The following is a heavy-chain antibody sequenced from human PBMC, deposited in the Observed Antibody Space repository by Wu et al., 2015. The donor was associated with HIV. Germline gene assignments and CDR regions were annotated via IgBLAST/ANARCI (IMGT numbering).Heavy chain of an antibody. CDR1: GYRFINYG. Sequence: QVQLVQSGPEVKKPRSSVKVSCKASGYRFINYGINWVRQAPGQGLECLGWISAYNGNTNYAQKLQGRVTMTTDTSTSTAYMELRSLRSDDTAVYYCARASYYDILTGYYNGAFDIWGQGTMVTVSS. D-gene: IGHD3-9*01. CDR3: ARASYYDILTGYYNGAFDI. CDR2: ISAYNGNT. V-gene: IGHV1-18*01. J-gene: IGHJ3*02.